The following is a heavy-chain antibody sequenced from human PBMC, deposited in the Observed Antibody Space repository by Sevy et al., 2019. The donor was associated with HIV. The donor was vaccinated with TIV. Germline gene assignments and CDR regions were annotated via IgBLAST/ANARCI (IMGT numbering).Heavy chain of an antibody. D-gene: IGHD6-6*01. CDR1: GFTFSGSA. Sequence: GGSLRLSCAASGFTFSGSAMHWVRQASGKGLEWVGRIRSKANSYATAYAASVKGRFTISRDDSKNTAYLQMNSLKTEDTAVYYCTRRGGSSAGYYYYGMNVWGQGPTVTVSS. CDR3: TRRGGSSAGYYYYGMNV. J-gene: IGHJ6*02. V-gene: IGHV3-73*01. CDR2: IRSKANSYAT.